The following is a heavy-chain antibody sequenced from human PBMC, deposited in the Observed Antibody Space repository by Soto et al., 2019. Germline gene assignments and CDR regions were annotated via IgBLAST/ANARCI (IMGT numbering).Heavy chain of an antibody. J-gene: IGHJ6*03. V-gene: IGHV3-21*01. CDR3: ARGSSTLNIVVVVATNMDV. CDR2: ISSSSSYI. CDR1: GFTFSSYS. Sequence: GGSLRLSCAASGFTFSSYSMNWVRQAPGKGLEWVSSISSSSSYIYYADSVKGRFIISRDNAKNSLYLQMNSLRAEDTAVYYCARGSSTLNIVVVVATNMDVWGKGTTVTVSS. D-gene: IGHD2-15*01.